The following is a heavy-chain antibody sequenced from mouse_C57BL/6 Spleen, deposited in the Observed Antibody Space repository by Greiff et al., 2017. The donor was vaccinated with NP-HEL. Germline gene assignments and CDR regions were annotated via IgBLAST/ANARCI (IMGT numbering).Heavy chain of an antibody. D-gene: IGHD2-1*01. V-gene: IGHV5-4*03. CDR2: ISDGGSYT. CDR3: ARALGNYDAMDY. J-gene: IGHJ4*01. Sequence: EVKLVESGGGLVKPGGSLKLSCAASGFTFSSYAMSWVRQTPEKRLEWVATISDGGSYTYYPDNVKGRFTISRDNANNNLYLQMSHLKSEDTAMYYCARALGNYDAMDYWGQGTSVTVSS. CDR1: GFTFSSYA.